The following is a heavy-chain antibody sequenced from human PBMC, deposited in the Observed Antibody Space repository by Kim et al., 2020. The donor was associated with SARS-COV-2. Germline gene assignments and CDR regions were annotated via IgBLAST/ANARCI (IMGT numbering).Heavy chain of an antibody. V-gene: IGHV5-51*01. Sequence: GESLKISCKGSGYSFTSYWVGWVRQMPGKGLEWMGIIYPGDSDTRYSPSFQGQVTISADKSISTAYLQWSSLKASDTAMYYCARVRKGTFDWFLELLDYWGQGTLVTVSS. CDR2: IYPGDSDT. J-gene: IGHJ4*02. CDR3: ARVRKGTFDWFLELLDY. CDR1: GYSFTSYW. D-gene: IGHD3-9*01.